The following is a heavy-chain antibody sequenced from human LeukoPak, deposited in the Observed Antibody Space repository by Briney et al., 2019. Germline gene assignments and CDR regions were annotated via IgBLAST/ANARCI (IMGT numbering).Heavy chain of an antibody. D-gene: IGHD3-10*01. J-gene: IGHJ4*02. CDR2: IRYDGSNK. CDR1: GFTFSSYS. V-gene: IGHV3-30*02. Sequence: PGGSLRLSCAASGFTFSSYSMNWVRQAPGKGLEWVAFIRYDGSNKYYADSVKGRFTISRDNSKNTLYLQMNSLRAEDTAVYYCAKEPLRFGELLLFDYWGQGTLVTVSS. CDR3: AKEPLRFGELLLFDY.